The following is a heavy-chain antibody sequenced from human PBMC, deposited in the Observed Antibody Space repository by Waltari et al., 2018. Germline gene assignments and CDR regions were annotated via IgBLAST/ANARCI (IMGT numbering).Heavy chain of an antibody. CDR3: ARWRGSLRSNWFDP. CDR2: IYTSGST. J-gene: IGHJ5*02. Sequence: QVQLQESGPGLVKPSQTLSLTCTVSGGSISSGSYYWSWIRQPAGKGLEWIGRIYTSGSTNYNPSLKSRVTISVDTSKNQFSLKLSSVTAADTAVYYCARWRGSLRSNWFDPWGQGTLVTVSS. CDR1: GGSISSGSYY. V-gene: IGHV4-61*02. D-gene: IGHD1-26*01.